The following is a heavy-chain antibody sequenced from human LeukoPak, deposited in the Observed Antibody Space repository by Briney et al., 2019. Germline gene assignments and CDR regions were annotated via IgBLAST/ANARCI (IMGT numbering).Heavy chain of an antibody. CDR3: ARLYSGYATDAFDI. CDR1: GFTLSSYS. Sequence: GGSLRLSCAASGFTLSSYSMNWVRQAPGKGLEWVSYISSSSSTIYYADSVKGRLTISRDNAKNSLYLQMNSLRAEDTAVYYCARLYSGYATDAFDIWGQGTMVTVSS. J-gene: IGHJ3*02. V-gene: IGHV3-48*01. D-gene: IGHD5-12*01. CDR2: ISSSSSTI.